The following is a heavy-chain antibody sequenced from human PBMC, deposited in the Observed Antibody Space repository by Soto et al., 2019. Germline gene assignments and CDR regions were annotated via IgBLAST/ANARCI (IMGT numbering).Heavy chain of an antibody. J-gene: IGHJ6*02. D-gene: IGHD3-10*01. V-gene: IGHV2-5*02. CDR1: GFSLSTRGVG. Sequence: QITLKESGPTLVKPTQTLTLTCTFSGFSLSTRGVGVGWIRQPPGKALEWLALIFWDDDKRYSPSLKSRLTITKDTSKDQVVLTMTNMHPVDTATYYCANRPTGYYGMDVWGQGTTVTVSS. CDR2: IFWDDDK. CDR3: ANRPTGYYGMDV.